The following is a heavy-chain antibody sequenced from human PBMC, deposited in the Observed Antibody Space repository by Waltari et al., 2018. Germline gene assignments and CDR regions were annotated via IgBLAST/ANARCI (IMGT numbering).Heavy chain of an antibody. D-gene: IGHD3-16*01. CDR3: ARDAQVGSSYYYYYMDV. V-gene: IGHV4-59*11. CDR1: GGSISSHY. CDR2: IYYSGST. Sequence: QVQLQESGPGLVKPSETLSLTCTVSGGSISSHYWSWIRQPPGKGLEWLGYIYYSGSTNYNPSLKSRVTISVDTSKNQFSLKLSSVTAADTAVYYCARDAQVGSSYYYYYMDVWGKGTTVTVSS. J-gene: IGHJ6*03.